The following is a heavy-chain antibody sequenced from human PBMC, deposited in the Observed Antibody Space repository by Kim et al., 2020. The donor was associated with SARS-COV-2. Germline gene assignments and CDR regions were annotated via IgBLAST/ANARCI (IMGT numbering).Heavy chain of an antibody. CDR3: ASEGDGSRRDAIDV. D-gene: IGHD6-13*01. J-gene: IGHJ3*01. V-gene: IGHV3-48*03. CDR1: GFTFSRYE. Sequence: GGSLRLSCAASGFTFSRYEMNWVRQAPGKGLEWISYINSSGTTYYADSVKGRFTISRDNAKNSLYLQMNSLRVEDTAIYYCASEGDGSRRDAIDVWGQGTMVTVSS. CDR2: INSSGTT.